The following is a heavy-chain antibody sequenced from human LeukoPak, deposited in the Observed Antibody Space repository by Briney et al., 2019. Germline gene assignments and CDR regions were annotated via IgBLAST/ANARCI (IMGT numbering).Heavy chain of an antibody. D-gene: IGHD6-13*01. V-gene: IGHV1-2*02. Sequence: ASVKVSCKASGYTFTGYYMHWVRQAPGQGPEWMGWINPNSGGTNYAQKFQGRVTMTRDTSISTAYMELTRLRSDDTAMYYCATLPGIAAAGYSNFDYWGQGTLVTVSS. CDR1: GYTFTGYY. CDR2: INPNSGGT. J-gene: IGHJ4*02. CDR3: ATLPGIAAAGYSNFDY.